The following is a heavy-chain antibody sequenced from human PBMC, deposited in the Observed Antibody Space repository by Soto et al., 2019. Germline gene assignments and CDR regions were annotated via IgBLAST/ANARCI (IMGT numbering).Heavy chain of an antibody. Sequence: QVQLLQSGAEVKKPGSSVRVSCEASGGSFRTYSISWVRQAPGQGLEWMGEIIPIFGTVNYAQKFQGRVTITADEPTTTVYMDLRSLRSYDTAVYYCAKVAVAGTPPSYHDYGMDVW. CDR3: AKVAVAGTPPSYHDYGMDV. CDR1: GGSFRTYS. D-gene: IGHD6-19*01. CDR2: IIPIFGTV. J-gene: IGHJ6*01. V-gene: IGHV1-69*12.